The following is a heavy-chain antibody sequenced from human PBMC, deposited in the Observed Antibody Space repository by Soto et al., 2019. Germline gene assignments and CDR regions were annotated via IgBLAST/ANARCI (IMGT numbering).Heavy chain of an antibody. J-gene: IGHJ4*02. CDR3: XXXYGGTLDY. CDR2: IYYSGST. CDR1: GGSISSYY. D-gene: IGHD2-15*01. Sequence: QVQLQESGPGLVKPSETLSLTCTVSGGSISSYYWSWIRQPPGKGLEWIGFIYYSGSTNNNPSLXXXXXXXXXXXXXXXXXXXXXXXXXXXAXXXXXXXYGGTLDYWGQGTLVTVSS. V-gene: IGHV4-59*01.